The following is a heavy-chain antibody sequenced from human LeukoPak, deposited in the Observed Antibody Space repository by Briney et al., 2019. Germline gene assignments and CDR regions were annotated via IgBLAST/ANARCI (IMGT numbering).Heavy chain of an antibody. D-gene: IGHD3-3*01. Sequence: PGGSLRLSCAVSQFTFSSYWMTWVRQAPGKGLEWVAVISYDGSNKYYADSVKGRFTISRDNSKNTLYLQMNSLRAEDTAVYYCARDLLEWYFDYWGQGALVTVSS. J-gene: IGHJ4*02. CDR1: QFTFSSYW. CDR2: ISYDGSNK. CDR3: ARDLLEWYFDY. V-gene: IGHV3-30*03.